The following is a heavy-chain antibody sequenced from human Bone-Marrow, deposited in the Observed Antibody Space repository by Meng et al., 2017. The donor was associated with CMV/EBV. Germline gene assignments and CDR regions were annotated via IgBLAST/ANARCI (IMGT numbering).Heavy chain of an antibody. CDR3: ARDSGDY. D-gene: IGHD3-10*01. Sequence: GESLKISCAASGFTFSSYAMHWVRQAPGKGLEWVSSISSSSSYIYYADSVKGRFTISRDNAKSSLYLQLNSLRAEDTAVYYCARDSGDYWGQGTLVTVSS. CDR1: GFTFSSYA. CDR2: ISSSSSYI. J-gene: IGHJ4*02. V-gene: IGHV3-21*01.